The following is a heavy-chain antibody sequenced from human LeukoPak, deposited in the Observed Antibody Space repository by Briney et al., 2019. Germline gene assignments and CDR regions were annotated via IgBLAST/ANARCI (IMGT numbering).Heavy chain of an antibody. CDR2: ISGSGGST. J-gene: IGHJ4*02. Sequence: PGASLRPSCAASGFTFSNYAMSWVRQAPGKGLEWVSAISGSGGSTYYADSVKGRFTISRDNSKNTLYLQLNSLRAEDTAVYYCAKWGDYDILTGYYDSDYWGQGTLVTVSS. CDR1: GFTFSNYA. D-gene: IGHD3-9*01. V-gene: IGHV3-23*01. CDR3: AKWGDYDILTGYYDSDY.